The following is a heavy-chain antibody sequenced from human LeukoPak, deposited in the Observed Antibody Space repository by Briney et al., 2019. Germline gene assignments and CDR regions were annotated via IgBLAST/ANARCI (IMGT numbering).Heavy chain of an antibody. CDR3: ARHDYSNPIREIDY. J-gene: IGHJ4*02. D-gene: IGHD4-11*01. CDR1: GGSISGYY. Sequence: SPSETLSLTCNVSGGSISGYYWSWIRQPPGKGLEWIGYISYSGSTYYNPSLKSRVTISVDTSKNQFSLKLSSVTAADTAVYYCARHDYSNPIREIDYWGQGTLVTVSS. V-gene: IGHV4-59*08. CDR2: ISYSGST.